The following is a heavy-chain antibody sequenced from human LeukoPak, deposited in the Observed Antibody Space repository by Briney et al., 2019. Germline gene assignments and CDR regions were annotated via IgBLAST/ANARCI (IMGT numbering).Heavy chain of an antibody. CDR3: ARDREELLSFDY. CDR2: IYYSGST. D-gene: IGHD3-10*01. CDR1: GGSISSGDYY. Sequence: SETLSLTCTVSGGSISSGDYYWSWIRQPPGKGLEWIGYIYYSGSTYYNPSLKSRATISVDTSKNQFSLKLSSVTAADTAVYYCARDREELLSFDYWGQGTLVTVSS. V-gene: IGHV4-30-4*01. J-gene: IGHJ4*02.